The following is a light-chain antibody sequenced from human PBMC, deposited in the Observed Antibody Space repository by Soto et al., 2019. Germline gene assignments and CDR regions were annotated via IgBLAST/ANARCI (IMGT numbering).Light chain of an antibody. CDR2: GAS. Sequence: DIVMTQSPATLSVSPGERATLSCRASQSVSSSLSCYQQKPGRSPRLLIYGASTRAIGSPARFSGSGSGTEITLTVSSLQSEDFAVYYCLQYNDWWTFGQGTKVDIK. CDR1: QSVSSS. J-gene: IGKJ1*01. V-gene: IGKV3-15*01. CDR3: LQYNDWWT.